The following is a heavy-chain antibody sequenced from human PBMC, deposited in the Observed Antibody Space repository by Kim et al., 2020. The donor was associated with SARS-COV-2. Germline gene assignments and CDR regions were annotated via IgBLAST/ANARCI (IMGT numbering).Heavy chain of an antibody. CDR1: GGSISSYY. CDR3: ARARDCSSTSCQYFDY. D-gene: IGHD2-2*01. J-gene: IGHJ4*02. CDR2: IYTSGST. Sequence: SETLSLTCTVSGGSISSYYWSWIRQPAGKGLEWIGRIYTSGSTNYNPSLKSRVTMSVDTSKNQFSLKLSSVTAADTAVYYCARARDCSSTSCQYFDYWGQGTLVTVSS. V-gene: IGHV4-4*07.